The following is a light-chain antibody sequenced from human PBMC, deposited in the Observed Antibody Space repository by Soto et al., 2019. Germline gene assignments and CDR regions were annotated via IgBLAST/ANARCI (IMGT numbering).Light chain of an antibody. CDR1: SSDVGGYNY. J-gene: IGLJ3*02. V-gene: IGLV2-11*01. Sequence: QSALTQPRSVSGSPGQSVTISCTGTSSDVGGYNYVSWYQQHPGKAPKVTIYDVSKRPSGVPDRFSGSKSGNTASLTIFGLQAEDEADYYCCSFAGSYTYWVFGGGTKLTVL. CDR3: CSFAGSYTYWV. CDR2: DVS.